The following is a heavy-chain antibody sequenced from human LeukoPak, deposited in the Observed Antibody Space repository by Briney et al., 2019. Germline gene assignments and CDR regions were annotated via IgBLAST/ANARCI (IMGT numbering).Heavy chain of an antibody. J-gene: IGHJ6*04. CDR2: FIPILGTA. D-gene: IGHD3-3*01. CDR1: GYTFTSYD. V-gene: IGHV1-69*10. Sequence: SVKVSCKASGYTFTSYDINWVRQATGQGLEWMGVFIPILGTANSTQKFRDRVIITADISTNTAYMELSSLRSEDTAVYFCAGIPVFGVVLHQEPVWGKGTTVTVSS. CDR3: AGIPVFGVVLHQEPV.